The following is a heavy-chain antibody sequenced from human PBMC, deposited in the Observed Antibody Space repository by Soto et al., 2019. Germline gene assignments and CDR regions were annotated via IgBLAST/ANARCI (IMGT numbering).Heavy chain of an antibody. V-gene: IGHV3-33*01. CDR1: GFTFSSYG. CDR3: AREGTYCSGGSCYPHFDY. J-gene: IGHJ4*02. CDR2: IWYDGSNK. D-gene: IGHD2-15*01. Sequence: QVQLVESGGGVVQPGRSLRLSCAASGFTFSSYGMPWVRQSPGKGLEWVAVIWYDGSNKYYADSVKGRFTIATDNSKNTMYLQMKRLRAEETAVYYCAREGTYCSGGSCYPHFDYWGQGTLVTVSS.